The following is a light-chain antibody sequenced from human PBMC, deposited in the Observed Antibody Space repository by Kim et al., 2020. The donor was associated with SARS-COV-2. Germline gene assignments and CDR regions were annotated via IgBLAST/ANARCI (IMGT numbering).Light chain of an antibody. Sequence: LCYYGSTPNLGNISVYWNQQLPEPAPKLVIYRNNQRPSGVPDRFSGSKSGTSASLAISGLRSEDGADYYCAAWDDRLRGVVFGGGTQLTVL. CDR2: RNN. CDR1: TPNLGNIS. V-gene: IGLV1-47*01. CDR3: AAWDDRLRGVV. J-gene: IGLJ3*02.